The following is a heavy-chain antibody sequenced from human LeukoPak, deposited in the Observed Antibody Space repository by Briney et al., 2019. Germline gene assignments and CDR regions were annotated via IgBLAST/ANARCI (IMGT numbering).Heavy chain of an antibody. D-gene: IGHD6-19*01. J-gene: IGHJ4*02. CDR1: GLAFSSHA. V-gene: IGHV3-23*01. Sequence: PGGSLRLSCAASGLAFSSHAMSWVRRAPGKGLEWVSIISASGGSTYYADSVKGRFTISRDNSKNTLYLQMNSLRVEDTAVYYCATNAGQWLVPFDHWGQGTLVTVSS. CDR3: ATNAGQWLVPFDH. CDR2: ISASGGST.